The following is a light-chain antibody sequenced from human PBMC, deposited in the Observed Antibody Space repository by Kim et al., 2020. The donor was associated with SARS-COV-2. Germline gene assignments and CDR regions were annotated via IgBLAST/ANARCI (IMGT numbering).Light chain of an antibody. CDR2: DTN. J-gene: IGLJ2*01. Sequence: QAVVTQEPSLTVSPGGTVTLTCGSSTGAVTSGHFPYWFQQKPGQAPTTLIYDTNNKHSWTPARFSGSLLGGKAALTLSGAQPEDEAEYYFLLAYSDVLGFGGGTQLTVL. CDR3: LLAYSDVLG. CDR1: TGAVTSGHF. V-gene: IGLV7-46*01.